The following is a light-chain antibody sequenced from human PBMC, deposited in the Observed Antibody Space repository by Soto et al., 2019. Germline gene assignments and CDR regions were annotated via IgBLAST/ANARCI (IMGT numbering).Light chain of an antibody. CDR3: TSYTTSSTYV. V-gene: IGLV2-14*03. J-gene: IGLJ1*01. CDR2: DVS. CDR1: SSDVDAYNF. Sequence: QSVLTQPASVSGSPGQSIAISCTGTSSDVDAYNFVSWYQHHPGKAPKLMIFDVSNRPSGVSNRFSGSKSGNTASLTISGLRAEDEADYYCTSYTTSSTYVFGTGTKVTVL.